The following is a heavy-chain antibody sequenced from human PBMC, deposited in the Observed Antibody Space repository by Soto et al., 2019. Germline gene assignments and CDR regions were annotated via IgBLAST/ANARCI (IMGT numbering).Heavy chain of an antibody. D-gene: IGHD3-22*01. CDR3: ARQIYDSDTGPNFRYYFDS. Sequence: GESLKIFCKGSGYSFAGYWITWVRQKPGKGLEWMGRIDPSDSQTYYSPSFRGHVTISATKSITTVFLQWSSLRASVTAMYYCARQIYDSDTGPNFRYYFDSWGQGTPVTVS. V-gene: IGHV5-10-1*01. J-gene: IGHJ4*02. CDR2: IDPSDSQT. CDR1: GYSFAGYW.